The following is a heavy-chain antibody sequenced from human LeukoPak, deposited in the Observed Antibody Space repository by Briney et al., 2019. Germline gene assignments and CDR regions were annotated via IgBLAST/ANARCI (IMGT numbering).Heavy chain of an antibody. J-gene: IGHJ3*01. Sequence: RGSLRLSCVGSGFTFSRYGLIWVRQPPGKGLEWLSGIHGNAATTYYADSVKSRFTISRDNSKSTLYLQMNSLRVEDTAEYFCGRDPNGDYVGAFDFWGQGTKVAVSS. CDR3: GRDPNGDYVGAFDF. V-gene: IGHV3-23*01. D-gene: IGHD3-16*01. CDR1: GFTFSRYG. CDR2: IHGNAATT.